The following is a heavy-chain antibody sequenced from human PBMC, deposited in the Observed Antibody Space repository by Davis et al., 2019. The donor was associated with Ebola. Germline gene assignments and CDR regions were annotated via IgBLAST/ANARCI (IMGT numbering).Heavy chain of an antibody. Sequence: GGSLRLSCAASGFTFSSYAMHWVRQAPGKGLEWVAVISYDGSNKYYADSVKGRFTISRDNSKNTLYLQMNSLRAEDTAVYYWARGSYDGMDVWGQGTTVTVSS. CDR2: ISYDGSNK. D-gene: IGHD2-8*01. V-gene: IGHV3-30-3*01. CDR1: GFTFSSYA. CDR3: ARGSYDGMDV. J-gene: IGHJ6*02.